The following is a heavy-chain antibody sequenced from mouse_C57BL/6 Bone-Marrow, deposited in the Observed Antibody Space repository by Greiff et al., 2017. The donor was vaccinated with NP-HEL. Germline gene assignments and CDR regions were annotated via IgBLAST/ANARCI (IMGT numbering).Heavy chain of an antibody. Sequence: QVQLKQSGPELVKPGASVKISCKASGYSFTSSYIHWVKQRPGQGLEWIGWIYPGSGNTKYNEKFKGKATLTADTSSSTAYMQLSSLTSQDSAVYDCARYDYCSSPWFAYWGQGTLVTVSA. CDR2: IYPGSGNT. CDR1: GYSFTSSY. CDR3: ARYDYCSSPWFAY. V-gene: IGHV1-66*01. J-gene: IGHJ3*01. D-gene: IGHD1-1*01.